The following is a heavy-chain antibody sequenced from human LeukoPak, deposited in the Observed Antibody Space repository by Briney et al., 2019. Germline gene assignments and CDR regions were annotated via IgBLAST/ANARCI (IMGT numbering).Heavy chain of an antibody. CDR1: GGSISSGGYY. CDR2: IYHSGST. Sequence: SETLSLTCTVSGGSISSGGYYWSWIRQPPGKGLEWIGYIYHSGSTYYNPSLKSRVTISVDTSKNQFSLKLSSVTAADTAVYYCARGAVYYYGSGSELRRRNWFDPWGQGTLVTVSS. D-gene: IGHD3-10*01. J-gene: IGHJ5*02. CDR3: ARGAVYYYGSGSELRRRNWFDP. V-gene: IGHV4-30-2*01.